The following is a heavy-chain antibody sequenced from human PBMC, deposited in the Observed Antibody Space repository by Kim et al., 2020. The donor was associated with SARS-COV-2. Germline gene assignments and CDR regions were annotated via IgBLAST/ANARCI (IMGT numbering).Heavy chain of an antibody. D-gene: IGHD6-13*01. CDR2: T. Sequence: TYYNPTITSRVTLSVDTSKSQFSLKLSSVTAADTAVYSCAGSIAAAGFDYWGQGTLVTVSS. V-gene: IGHV4-31*02. J-gene: IGHJ4*02. CDR3: AGSIAAAGFDY.